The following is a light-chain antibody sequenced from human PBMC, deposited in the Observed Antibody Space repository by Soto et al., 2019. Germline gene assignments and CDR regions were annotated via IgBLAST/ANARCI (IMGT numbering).Light chain of an antibody. CDR3: QKYSSVPV. J-gene: IGKJ3*01. Sequence: DIQMTQSPTSLSASVGDRVTITCRASQAIRNFVAWYQQKPGKAPKLLIYAVSTLQSGVPSRFSGSGSGTDFTLTINSLQPEDVATYSCQKYSSVPVFGPGTKVEIK. CDR1: QAIRNF. V-gene: IGKV1-27*01. CDR2: AVS.